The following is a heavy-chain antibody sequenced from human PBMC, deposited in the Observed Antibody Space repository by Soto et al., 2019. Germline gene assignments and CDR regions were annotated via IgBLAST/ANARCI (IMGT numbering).Heavy chain of an antibody. CDR3: ARGPKLTDFGDRGYYGMDV. D-gene: IGHD4-17*01. Sequence: QVHLVQSGAEVKKPGASVTFPCKASVYTFSNYYMHWVRQAPGQGLEWVGIINPSGGGTTYAQNFQGRVTMTRDTSTSTVYMELNSLRSEDTAVYYCARGPKLTDFGDRGYYGMDVWGHGTTVTVSS. CDR1: VYTFSNYY. CDR2: INPSGGGT. J-gene: IGHJ6*02. V-gene: IGHV1-46*01.